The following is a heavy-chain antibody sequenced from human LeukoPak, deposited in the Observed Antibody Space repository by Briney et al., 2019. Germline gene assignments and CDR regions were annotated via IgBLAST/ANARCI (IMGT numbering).Heavy chain of an antibody. Sequence: ASVKVSCKASGYTFTSYGISWVRQAPGQGLEWMGGIIPIFGTANYAQKFQGRVTITADESTSTAYMELNSLRSEDTAVYYCASSFYDSSGYYVSSYWGQGTLVTVSS. D-gene: IGHD3-22*01. J-gene: IGHJ4*02. CDR3: ASSFYDSSGYYVSSY. CDR1: GYTFTSYG. CDR2: IIPIFGTA. V-gene: IGHV1-69*13.